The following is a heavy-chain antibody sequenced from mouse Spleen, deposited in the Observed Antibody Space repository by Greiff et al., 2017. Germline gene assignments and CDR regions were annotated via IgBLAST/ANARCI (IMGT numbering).Heavy chain of an antibody. CDR1: GFNIKDTY. D-gene: IGHD2-14*01. V-gene: IGHV14-3*02. CDR2: IDPANGNT. Sequence: EVKLMESGAELVKPGASVKLSCTASGFNIKDTYMHWVKQRPEQGLEWIGRIDPANGNTKYDPKFQGKATITADTSSNTAYLQLSSLTSEDTAVYYCVYDGYAMDYWGQGTSVTVSS. CDR3: VYDGYAMDY. J-gene: IGHJ4*01.